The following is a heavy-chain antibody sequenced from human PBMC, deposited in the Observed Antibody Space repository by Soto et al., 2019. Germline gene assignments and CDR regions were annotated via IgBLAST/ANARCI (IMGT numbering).Heavy chain of an antibody. CDR1: GGTFNTYA. V-gene: IGHV1-69*19. CDR3: AREVQVHSPAFVY. CDR2: ISPMFGAA. Sequence: QVQLVQSGAEMKKPGSSVKVSCQSSGGTFNTYAMNWVRQAPGQGAEWMGDISPMFGAANYAPKFQGRVTTTPDVSTGTSYMQLSSLTSEDTALYFCAREVQVHSPAFVYWGQGTLVTVSS. D-gene: IGHD2-15*01. J-gene: IGHJ4*02.